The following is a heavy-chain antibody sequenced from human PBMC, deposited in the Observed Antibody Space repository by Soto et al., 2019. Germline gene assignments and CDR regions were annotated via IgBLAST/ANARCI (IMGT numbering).Heavy chain of an antibody. CDR1: GFTFSDYY. CDR3: ARSDGSGSYLLEKYYYYMDV. CDR2: ISSSGSTI. V-gene: IGHV3-11*01. Sequence: GGSLRLSCAASGFTFSDYYMSWIRQAPGKGLEWVSYISSSGSTIYYADSVKGRFTISRDNAKNSLYLQMNSLRAEDTAVYYCARSDGSGSYLLEKYYYYMDVWGKGTTVTVSS. D-gene: IGHD3-10*01. J-gene: IGHJ6*03.